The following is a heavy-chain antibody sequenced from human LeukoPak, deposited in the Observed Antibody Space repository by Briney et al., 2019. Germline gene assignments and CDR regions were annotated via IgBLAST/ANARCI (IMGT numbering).Heavy chain of an antibody. Sequence: GGSLRLSCAASGFTFSSFWKSWVRRAPGKGLEWVANIKQDGSEKNYVDSVKGRFTISRDNAKNSLYLQMNSLRAEDTAVYYCAGGSGWIFDSWGQGTLVTVSS. J-gene: IGHJ4*02. CDR3: AGGSGWIFDS. V-gene: IGHV3-7*01. D-gene: IGHD6-19*01. CDR1: GFTFSSFW. CDR2: IKQDGSEK.